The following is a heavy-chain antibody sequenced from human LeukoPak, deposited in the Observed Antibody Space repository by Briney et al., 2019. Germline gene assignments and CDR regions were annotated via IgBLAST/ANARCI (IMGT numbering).Heavy chain of an antibody. V-gene: IGHV1-69*04. J-gene: IGHJ4*02. D-gene: IGHD2-2*01. CDR3: ARGTVVPAAIGD. Sequence: ASVKVSCKASGGTFSSYAISWVRQAPGQGLEWMGRIIPILGIANYAQKFQGRVTITADKSTSTAYMELSSLRSEDTAVYYCARGTVVPAAIGDWGQGTLVTVSS. CDR1: GGTFSSYA. CDR2: IIPILGIA.